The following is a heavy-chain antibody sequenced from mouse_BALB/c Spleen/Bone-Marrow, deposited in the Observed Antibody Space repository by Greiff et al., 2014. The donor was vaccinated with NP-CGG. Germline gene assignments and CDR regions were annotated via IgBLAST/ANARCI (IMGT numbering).Heavy chain of an antibody. Sequence: LQQSGGNLVKPGGSLKLSCAASGFNFSSYCMTWVRQTPEKRLEWVATINGGGSYTLYTDNVKGRFTISRDNAKNNLYLQLTSLRSEDTALYYCARHAYYDQTEVSFVYWGQGTLVTVSA. J-gene: IGHJ3*01. CDR2: INGGGSYT. CDR3: ARHAYYDQTEVSFVY. D-gene: IGHD2-4*01. CDR1: GFNFSSYC. V-gene: IGHV5-9-2*01.